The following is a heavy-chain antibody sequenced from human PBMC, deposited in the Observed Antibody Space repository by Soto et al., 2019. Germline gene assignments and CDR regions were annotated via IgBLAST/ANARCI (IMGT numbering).Heavy chain of an antibody. D-gene: IGHD2-15*01. V-gene: IGHV1-24*01. CDR1: GYTLAELS. CDR3: ATAYCSGGSCYPVGAFDI. CDR2: FDPEDGET. J-gene: IGHJ3*02. Sequence: GASVKVSCKVSGYTLAELSRHWVRQAPGKGLEWMGGFDPEDGETIYAQKFQGRVTMTENTSTDTAYMELSSLRSEDTAVYYCATAYCSGGSCYPVGAFDIWGQGTMVTVSS.